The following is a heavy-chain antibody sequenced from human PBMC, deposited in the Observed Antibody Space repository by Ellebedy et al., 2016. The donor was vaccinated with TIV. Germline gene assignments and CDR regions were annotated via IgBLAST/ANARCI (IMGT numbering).Heavy chain of an antibody. J-gene: IGHJ4*02. CDR1: GDSMTSNDHY. CDR2: IYHGGGT. D-gene: IGHD5-12*01. V-gene: IGHV4-39*07. Sequence: MPSETLSLTCNVSGDSMTSNDHYWGWIRQPPGKGLEWTGSIYHGGGTYYNPSLQTRLTISIDTSKNQFSLKLTSVTAADAALYYCARHRGFYTGWTFDYWGLGTLVTVSS. CDR3: ARHRGFYTGWTFDY.